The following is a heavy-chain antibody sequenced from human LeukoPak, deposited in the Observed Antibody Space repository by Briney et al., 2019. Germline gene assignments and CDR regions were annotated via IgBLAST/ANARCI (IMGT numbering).Heavy chain of an antibody. CDR3: TTEQVLWFGEFPPDFDY. D-gene: IGHD3-10*01. J-gene: IGHJ4*02. V-gene: IGHV3-15*01. Sequence: GGSLRLSCAASGFTFSNAWMSWVRQAPGKGLEWVGRIKSKTDGGTTDYAAPVKGRFTISRDDSKNTLYLQMNSLKTEDTAVYYCTTEQVLWFGEFPPDFDYWGQGTLVTVSS. CDR1: GFTFSNAW. CDR2: IKSKTDGGTT.